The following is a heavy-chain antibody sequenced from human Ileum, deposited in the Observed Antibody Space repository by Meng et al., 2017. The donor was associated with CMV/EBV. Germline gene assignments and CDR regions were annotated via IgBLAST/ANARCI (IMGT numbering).Heavy chain of an antibody. D-gene: IGHD3-16*02. CDR2: IGSTGSGI. J-gene: IGHJ4*02. Sequence: GESLKISCAASGFSFSRYSMNWLRQAPGKGLEWVSSIGSTGSGIYYPDSVKGRFTISRDNARNALYLEMSSLRAEDTAVYYCTRDRLEGDFSGPGFWGQGTLVTVS. CDR1: GFSFSRYS. V-gene: IGHV3-21*01. CDR3: TRDRLEGDFSGPGF.